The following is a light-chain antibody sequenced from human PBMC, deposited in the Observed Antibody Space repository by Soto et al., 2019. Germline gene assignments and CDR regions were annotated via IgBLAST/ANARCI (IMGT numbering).Light chain of an antibody. J-gene: IGLJ1*01. CDR3: CSYSGTNNYYL. CDR2: EVA. CDR1: SSDIGSYNY. Sequence: QSALTQPPSASGSPGQSVTISCTGTSSDIGSYNYVSWYQQQPGKVPKLVIYEVAQRPSGVPDRFSGSKSGNTASLTVSGLQAEDESDYYCCSYSGTNNYYLFGIGTKLTVL. V-gene: IGLV2-8*01.